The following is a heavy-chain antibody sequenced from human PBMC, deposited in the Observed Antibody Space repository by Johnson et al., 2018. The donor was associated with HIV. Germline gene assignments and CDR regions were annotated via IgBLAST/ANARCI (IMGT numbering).Heavy chain of an antibody. CDR1: QFTFSPYY. CDR3: VRDDYSFHI. CDR2: VNPNGGRT. D-gene: IGHD4/OR15-4a*01. Sequence: QLVESGGGVVQPGRSLRLSCAASQFTFSPYYMNCVRQAPGNGLELVGQVNPNGGRTYLTDSGKDRFTISRDNAKNTLYLEMNGLRADDTAVYYCVRDDYSFHIWGRGTLVTVSS. J-gene: IGHJ3*02. V-gene: IGHV3-25*04.